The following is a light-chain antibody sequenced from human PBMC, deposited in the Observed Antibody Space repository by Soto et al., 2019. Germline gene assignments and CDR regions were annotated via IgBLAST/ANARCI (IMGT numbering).Light chain of an antibody. J-gene: IGLJ2*01. CDR1: SSDVGGYNY. CDR2: EVS. CDR3: SSYTSSSNLNVV. Sequence: QSALTQPASVSGSPGQSVAISCTGTSSDVGGYNYVSWYQQHPGKAPKLMIYEVSNRPSGVSNRFSGSKSGNTASLTISGLQDEDEDDYYCSSYTSSSNLNVVFGGGTKLTVL. V-gene: IGLV2-14*01.